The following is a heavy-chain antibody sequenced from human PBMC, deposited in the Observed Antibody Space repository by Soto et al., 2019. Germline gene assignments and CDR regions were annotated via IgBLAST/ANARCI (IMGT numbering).Heavy chain of an antibody. J-gene: IGHJ5*02. D-gene: IGHD5-12*01. Sequence: SQTLSLTCAISGDSVSSNSAAWNWIRQSPSRGLEWLGRTYYRSKWYNDYAVSVKSRITINPDTSKNQFSLQLNSVTPEDTAVYYCARGMVVAKGPYNWFDPWGQGTLVTVSS. CDR3: ARGMVVAKGPYNWFDP. CDR1: GDSVSSNSAA. CDR2: TYYRSKWYN. V-gene: IGHV6-1*01.